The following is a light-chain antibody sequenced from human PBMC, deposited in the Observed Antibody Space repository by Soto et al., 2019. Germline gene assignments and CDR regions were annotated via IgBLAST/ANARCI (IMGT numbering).Light chain of an antibody. J-gene: IGKJ3*01. V-gene: IGKV3-20*01. Sequence: EIVLTQSPGTLSLSPGERATLSCRASQSVSSSYLAWYQQKPGQAPRLLIYGASSRATGIPDRFSGSGSGTDFTLTISRLEPEDFAVYYCQQDGSSHSFTIGPWTKVDIK. CDR1: QSVSSSY. CDR2: GAS. CDR3: QQDGSSHSFT.